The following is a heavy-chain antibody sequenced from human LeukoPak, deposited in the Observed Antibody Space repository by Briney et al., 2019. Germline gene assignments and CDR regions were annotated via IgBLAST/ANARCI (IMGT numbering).Heavy chain of an antibody. CDR1: GFTFSSYA. Sequence: PGGSLRLSCAASGFTFSSYAMSWVRQAPGKGLERVSAISGSGGSTYYADSVKGRFTISRDNSKNTLYLQMNSLRAEDTAVYYCAKDMRPEIFGVVIAHYWGQGTLVTVSS. V-gene: IGHV3-23*01. J-gene: IGHJ4*02. D-gene: IGHD3-3*01. CDR2: ISGSGGST. CDR3: AKDMRPEIFGVVIAHY.